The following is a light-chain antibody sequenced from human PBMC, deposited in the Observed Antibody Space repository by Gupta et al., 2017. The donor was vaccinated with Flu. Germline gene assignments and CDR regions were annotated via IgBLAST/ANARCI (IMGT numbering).Light chain of an antibody. CDR1: GSAVGGYNS. Sequence: QSALTQPRSVSGSPGQSVTISCTGAGSAVGGYNSVSWYQQHPGKAPKMMIYDVNKRPSWVPDRFSGSKSGITASLTISGLQAEDEAEYYCSSYAGSYTFRVFGTGTKVTVL. CDR2: DVN. CDR3: SSYAGSYTFRV. V-gene: IGLV2-11*01. J-gene: IGLJ1*01.